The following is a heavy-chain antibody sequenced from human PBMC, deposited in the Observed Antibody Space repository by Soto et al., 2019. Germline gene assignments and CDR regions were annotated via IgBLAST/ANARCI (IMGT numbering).Heavy chain of an antibody. CDR2: ISSSGSTI. V-gene: IGHV3-11*01. J-gene: IGHJ5*02. D-gene: IGHD3-10*01. Sequence: GGSLRLSCAASGFTFSDYYMSWIRQAPGKGLEWASYISSSGSTIYYADSVKGRFTISRDNAKNSLYLQMNSLRAEDTAVYYCARESIWFGELSGWFDPWGQGTLVTVSS. CDR1: GFTFSDYY. CDR3: ARESIWFGELSGWFDP.